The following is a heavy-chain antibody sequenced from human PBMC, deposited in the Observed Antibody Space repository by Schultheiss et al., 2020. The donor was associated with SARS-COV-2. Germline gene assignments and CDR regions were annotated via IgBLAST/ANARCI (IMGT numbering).Heavy chain of an antibody. D-gene: IGHD2-2*01. CDR2: ISYDGSNK. V-gene: IGHV3-30*04. CDR1: GFTFSSYA. J-gene: IGHJ4*02. Sequence: GGSLRLSCAASGFTFSSYAMHWVRQAPGKGLEWVAVISYDGSNKYYADSVKGRFTISRDNSKNTLYLQMNSLRAEDTAVYYCARGPTVVVPAVPFDYWGQGTLVTVSS. CDR3: ARGPTVVVPAVPFDY.